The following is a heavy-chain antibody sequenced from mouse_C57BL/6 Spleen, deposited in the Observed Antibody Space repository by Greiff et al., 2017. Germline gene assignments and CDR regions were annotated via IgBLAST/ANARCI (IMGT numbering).Heavy chain of an antibody. J-gene: IGHJ1*03. Sequence: EVMLVESGGGLVQPKGSLKLSCAASGFSFNTYAMNWVRQAPGKGLEWVARIRSKSNNYATYYADSVKDRFTISRDDSESMLYLQMNTLKTEDTAMYYGVRRGGSSSNWYVDVWGKGTTVTVSS. V-gene: IGHV10-1*01. CDR3: VRRGGSSSNWYVDV. CDR2: IRSKSNNYAT. CDR1: GFSFNTYA. D-gene: IGHD1-1*01.